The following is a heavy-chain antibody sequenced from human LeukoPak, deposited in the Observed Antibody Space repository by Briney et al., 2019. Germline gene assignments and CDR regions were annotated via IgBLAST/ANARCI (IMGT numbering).Heavy chain of an antibody. D-gene: IGHD6-13*01. Sequence: SETLSLTCTVSGGSISSGGYYWSWIRQPPGKGLEWIGYIYHSGSTYYNPSLKSRVTISVDRSKNQFSLKLSSVTAADTAVYYCARFLAAAGLIDYWGQGTLVTVSS. CDR1: GGSISSGGYY. J-gene: IGHJ4*02. V-gene: IGHV4-30-2*01. CDR3: ARFLAAAGLIDY. CDR2: IYHSGST.